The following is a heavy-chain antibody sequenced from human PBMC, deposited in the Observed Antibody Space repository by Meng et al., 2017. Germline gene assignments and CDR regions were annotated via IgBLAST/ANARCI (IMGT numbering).Heavy chain of an antibody. V-gene: IGHV1-58*01. Sequence: SVKVSCKASGFTFTSSAVQWVRQGRGQRPEWIGWIVVGSGNTNYAQKFQERVTITRDMSTSTAYMELSSLRSEDTAVYYCAAFGRVGATPPDYWGQGTLVTVSS. CDR2: IVVGSGNT. J-gene: IGHJ4*02. D-gene: IGHD1-26*01. CDR1: GFTFTSSA. CDR3: AAFGRVGATPPDY.